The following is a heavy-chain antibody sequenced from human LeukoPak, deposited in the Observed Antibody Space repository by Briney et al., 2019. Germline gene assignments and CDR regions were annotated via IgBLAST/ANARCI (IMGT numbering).Heavy chain of an antibody. CDR2: IGGSGGST. J-gene: IGHJ5*02. V-gene: IGHV3-23*01. D-gene: IGHD3-22*01. CDR1: GFTFSSYA. Sequence: GGSLRLSCAASGFTFSSYAMSWVRQAPGKGLEWVSAIGGSGGSTYYADSVKGRFTISRDNSKNTLYLQMNSLRAEDTAVYYCAKDRGITMIVVDNNWFDPWGQGTLVTVSS. CDR3: AKDRGITMIVVDNNWFDP.